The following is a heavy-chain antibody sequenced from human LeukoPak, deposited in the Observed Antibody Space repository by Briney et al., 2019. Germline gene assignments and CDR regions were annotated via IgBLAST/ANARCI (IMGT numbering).Heavy chain of an antibody. Sequence: ASVTVSCKASGYTFTSYDINWVRQATGQGLEWMGWMNPNSGNTGYAQKFQGRVTMTRNTSISTAYMELSSLRSEDTAVYYCARVRYCSSTSCYTNYYYYGMDVWGQGTTVTVSS. D-gene: IGHD2-2*02. V-gene: IGHV1-8*01. CDR3: ARVRYCSSTSCYTNYYYYGMDV. CDR1: GYTFTSYD. CDR2: MNPNSGNT. J-gene: IGHJ6*02.